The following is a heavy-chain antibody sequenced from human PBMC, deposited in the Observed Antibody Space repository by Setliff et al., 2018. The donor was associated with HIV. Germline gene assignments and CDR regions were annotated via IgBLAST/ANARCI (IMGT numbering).Heavy chain of an antibody. D-gene: IGHD3-22*01. CDR2: IDSGSETK. Sequence: GGSLRLSCEASGFTFSGSDMNWVRLVPGKGLEWVSYIDSGSETKYYAHSVKGRFSISRDNSRNVLFLQMNNLGVDDTSVYYCAREGSSGYTGWFDSWGQGTQVTVSS. J-gene: IGHJ5*01. CDR1: GFTFSGSD. CDR3: AREGSSGYTGWFDS. V-gene: IGHV3-48*04.